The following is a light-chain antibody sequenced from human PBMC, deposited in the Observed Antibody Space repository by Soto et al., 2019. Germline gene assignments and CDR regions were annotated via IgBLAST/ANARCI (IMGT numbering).Light chain of an antibody. J-gene: IGLJ1*01. CDR2: EVS. CDR3: SSYTSISTLYV. V-gene: IGLV2-14*01. CDR1: NSDVGGYNY. Sequence: QSVLTQPASVSGSPGQSITISCTGTNSDVGGYNYVSWYQQHPGKAPELMIYEVSHRPSGASNRFSGSKSDNTASLTISGLQAEDEADYYCSSYTSISTLYVFGTGTKVTV.